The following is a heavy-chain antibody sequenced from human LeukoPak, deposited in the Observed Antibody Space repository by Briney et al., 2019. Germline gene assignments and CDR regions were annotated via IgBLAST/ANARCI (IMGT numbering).Heavy chain of an antibody. CDR1: GGSISSGSYY. V-gene: IGHV4-39*07. D-gene: IGHD6-19*01. J-gene: IGHJ4*02. CDR3: ARNPTAGAVAGTFDY. CDR2: IYYSGST. Sequence: SETLSLTCTVSGGSISSGSYYWGWIRQPPGKGLEWIGSIYYSGSTYYNPSLKSRVTISVDTSKNQFSLKLSSVTAADTAVYYCARNPTAGAVAGTFDYWGQGTLVTVSS.